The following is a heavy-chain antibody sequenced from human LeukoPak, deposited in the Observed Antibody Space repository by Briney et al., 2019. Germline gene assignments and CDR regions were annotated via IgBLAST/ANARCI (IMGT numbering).Heavy chain of an antibody. CDR3: ARYRPRKLVEMATSLDY. CDR1: GFTFSNYG. D-gene: IGHD5-24*01. Sequence: GRSLRLSCVAPGFTFSNYGMHWVRQAPGKGLEWVAVMWFDGSNKYYADSVKGRFTISRDNSKNTLYLQMNSLRAEDTAAYYCARYRPRKLVEMATSLDYWGRRTLVTVSS. CDR2: MWFDGSNK. V-gene: IGHV3-33*01. J-gene: IGHJ4*02.